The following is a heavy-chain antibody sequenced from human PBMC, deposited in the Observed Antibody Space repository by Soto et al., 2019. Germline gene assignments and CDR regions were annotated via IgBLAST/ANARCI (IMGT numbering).Heavy chain of an antibody. CDR3: ARGHCSSTSCYGSDYYYGLDV. J-gene: IGHJ6*02. CDR2: INANSGDT. V-gene: IGHV1-2*02. CDR1: GYTFTGYY. D-gene: IGHD2-2*01. Sequence: ASVNVSCKSSGYTFTGYYIHWVRQAPGQGLEWMGWINANSGDTSYAQEFQGRVTMTRDTSITTAYMELRRLRSDDTAVYYCARGHCSSTSCYGSDYYYGLDVWGQGTPVTVSS.